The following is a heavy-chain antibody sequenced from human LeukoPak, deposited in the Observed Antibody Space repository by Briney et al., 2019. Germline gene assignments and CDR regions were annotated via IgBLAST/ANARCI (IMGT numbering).Heavy chain of an antibody. V-gene: IGHV3-33*01. D-gene: IGHD3-22*01. CDR2: IWYDGSNK. CDR1: AFTFSSYG. Sequence: GGSLRLSCAASAFTFSSYGMHWVRQAPGKGLEWVAVIWYDGSNKYYADSVKGRFTISRDNSKNTLYLQMNSLRAEDTAVYYCAMTYYYDSVGAFDIWGQGTMSTVSS. CDR3: AMTYYYDSVGAFDI. J-gene: IGHJ3*02.